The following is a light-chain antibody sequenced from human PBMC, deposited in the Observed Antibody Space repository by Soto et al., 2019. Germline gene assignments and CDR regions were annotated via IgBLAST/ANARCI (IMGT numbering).Light chain of an antibody. CDR1: QSISSN. V-gene: IGKV1-17*01. CDR3: QQYNSSPRT. J-gene: IGKJ4*01. CDR2: AAS. Sequence: DIVMTQSPSTLSASTGDGVTLSCRASQSISSNLGWYQQTPGKAPRRLIYAASTRESGIPARFSGSGSGTEFTLTISSLQSEDFAAYYCQQYNSSPRTFGEGTKGDIK.